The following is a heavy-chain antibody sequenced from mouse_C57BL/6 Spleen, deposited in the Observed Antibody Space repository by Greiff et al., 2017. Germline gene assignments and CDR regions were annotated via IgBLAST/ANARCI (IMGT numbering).Heavy chain of an antibody. CDR2: IDPETGGT. V-gene: IGHV1-15*01. Sequence: VQLQQSGAELVRPGASVTLSCKASGYTFTDYEMHWVKQTPVHGLEWIGAIDPETGGTAYNQKFKGKAILTADKSSSTAYMELRSLTSEDSAVYYCTRGLITTVVSPLDYWGQGNTLPVS. CDR3: TRGLITTVVSPLDY. D-gene: IGHD1-1*01. J-gene: IGHJ2*01. CDR1: GYTFTDYE.